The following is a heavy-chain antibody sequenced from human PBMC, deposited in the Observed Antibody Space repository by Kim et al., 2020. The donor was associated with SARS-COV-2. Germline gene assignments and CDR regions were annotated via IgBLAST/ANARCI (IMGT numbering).Heavy chain of an antibody. CDR3: ARVRNEMATIAHNFDY. J-gene: IGHJ4*02. Sequence: SLTSRDTISVDTSKNQFSLKLSSVTAADTAVYYCARVRNEMATIAHNFDYWGQGTLVTVSS. V-gene: IGHV4-34*13. D-gene: IGHD5-12*01.